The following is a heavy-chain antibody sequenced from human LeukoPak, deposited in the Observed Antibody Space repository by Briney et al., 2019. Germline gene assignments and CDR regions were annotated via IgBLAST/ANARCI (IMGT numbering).Heavy chain of an antibody. CDR2: IRYDGSNK. CDR3: AKDSTPGSGSYYYMDV. J-gene: IGHJ6*03. CDR1: GFTFSSYG. D-gene: IGHD3-10*01. V-gene: IGHV3-30*02. Sequence: GGSLRLSCAASGFTFSSYGMHWVRQAPGKGLEWVAFIRYDGSNKYYADSVKGRFTISRDNSKNTLYLQMNSLRADDTAVYYCAKDSTPGSGSYYYMDVWGKGTTVTISS.